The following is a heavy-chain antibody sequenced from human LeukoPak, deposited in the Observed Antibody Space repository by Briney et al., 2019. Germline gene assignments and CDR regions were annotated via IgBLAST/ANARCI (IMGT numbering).Heavy chain of an antibody. CDR2: IYTSGST. J-gene: IGHJ4*02. V-gene: IGHV4-4*07. D-gene: IGHD5-24*01. CDR3: ARERRKRDGYFDY. CDR1: GGSFSIYY. Sequence: SETLSLTCTVSGGSFSIYYWSWIRQPAGKGLEWIGRIYTSGSTNYIPSLKSRVTMSVDTSKNQFSLNLSSVTAADTAVYYCARERRKRDGYFDYWGQGTLVTVPS.